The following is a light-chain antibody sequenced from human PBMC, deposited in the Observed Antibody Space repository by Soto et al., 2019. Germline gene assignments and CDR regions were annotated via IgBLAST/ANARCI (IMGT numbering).Light chain of an antibody. V-gene: IGKV1-39*01. CDR3: QQSYSTLTWT. Sequence: DIQMTQSPSSLSASVVDRVTITFRASQSISSYLNWYQQKPGKAPKLLIYAASSLQSGVPSRFSGSGSGTDFTLTISSLQPEDFATYYCQQSYSTLTWTFGQGTKVDIK. J-gene: IGKJ1*01. CDR2: AAS. CDR1: QSISSY.